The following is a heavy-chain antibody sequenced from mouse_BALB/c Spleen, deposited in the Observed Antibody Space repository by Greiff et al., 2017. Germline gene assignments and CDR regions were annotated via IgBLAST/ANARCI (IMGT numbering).Heavy chain of an antibody. V-gene: IGHV2-6-7*01. CDR1: GFSLTGYG. CDR2: IWGDGST. CDR3: ARDPEYYYAMDY. Sequence: QVQLKESGPGLVAPSQSLSITCTVSGFSLTGYGVNWVRQPPGKGLEWLGMIWGDGSTDYNSALKSRLNITKDNSKSQVFLKMNSLQTDDTARYYCARDPEYYYAMDYWGQGTSVTVSS. J-gene: IGHJ4*01.